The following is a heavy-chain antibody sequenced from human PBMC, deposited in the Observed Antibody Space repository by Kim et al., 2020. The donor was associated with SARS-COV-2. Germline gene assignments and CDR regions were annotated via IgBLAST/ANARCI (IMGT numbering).Heavy chain of an antibody. CDR2: IYHSGST. CDR3: ASLTVRGGIPFDY. CDR1: GYSISSGYY. D-gene: IGHD3-10*01. V-gene: IGHV4-38-2*02. J-gene: IGHJ4*02. Sequence: SETLSLTCTVSGYSISSGYYWGWIRQPPGKGLEWIGSIYHSGSTYYNPSLKSRVTISVDTSKNQFSLKLSSVTAADTAVYYCASLTVRGGIPFDYWGQGT.